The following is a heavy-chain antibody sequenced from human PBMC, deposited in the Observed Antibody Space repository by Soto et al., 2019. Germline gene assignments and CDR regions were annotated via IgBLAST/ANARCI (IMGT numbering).Heavy chain of an antibody. Sequence: SETLSLTWTVSGGSISSGDYYWMWIRQPPGKGLEWIGYIYYSGSTYYNPSLKSRVTISVDTSKNQFSLKLSSVTAADTAVYYCARDMVATPHYYGMDVWGQGTTVTVSS. CDR1: GGSISSGDYY. CDR2: IYYSGST. J-gene: IGHJ6*02. CDR3: ARDMVATPHYYGMDV. D-gene: IGHD5-12*01. V-gene: IGHV4-30-4*01.